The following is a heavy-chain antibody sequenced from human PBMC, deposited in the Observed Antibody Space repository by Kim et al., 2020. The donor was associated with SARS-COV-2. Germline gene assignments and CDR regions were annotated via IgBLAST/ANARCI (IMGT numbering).Heavy chain of an antibody. V-gene: IGHV1-69*13. CDR3: ARGGYSSGGWGYYYYYGMDV. D-gene: IGHD6-19*01. CDR2: IIPIFGTA. Sequence: SVKVSCKASGGTFSSYAISWVRQAPGQGLEWMGGIIPIFGTANYAQKFQGRVTITADESTSTAYMERSSLRSEDTAVYYCARGGYSSGGWGYYYYYGMDVWGQGTTVTVSS. CDR1: GGTFSSYA. J-gene: IGHJ6*02.